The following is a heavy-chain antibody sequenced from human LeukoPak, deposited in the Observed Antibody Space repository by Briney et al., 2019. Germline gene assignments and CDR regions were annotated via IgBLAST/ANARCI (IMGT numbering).Heavy chain of an antibody. Sequence: PGGSLRLSCAASGLTFSNYWMTWVCQAPGKGLEWVAHVKPDGSEKSYVDSVKGRFTISRDNAQNSLYLQMNSLRAEDTAVYYCARDRGYYVFDYWGQGTLVTVSS. CDR2: VKPDGSEK. V-gene: IGHV3-7*01. CDR3: ARDRGYYVFDY. CDR1: GLTFSNYW. D-gene: IGHD3-22*01. J-gene: IGHJ4*02.